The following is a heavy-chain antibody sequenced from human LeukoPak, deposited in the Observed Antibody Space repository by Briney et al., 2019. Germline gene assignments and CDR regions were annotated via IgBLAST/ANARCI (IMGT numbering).Heavy chain of an antibody. J-gene: IGHJ4*02. V-gene: IGHV4-39*01. CDR2: IYYSGST. Sequence: PSETLSLTCTVSGGSISSSSYYWGWIRQPPGKGLDWIGSIYYSGSTYYNPSLKSRVTISVDTSKNQFSLKLSSVTAADTAAYYCARGWPGGYFGSWGQGPLVTVSS. CDR1: GGSISSSSYY. D-gene: IGHD3-16*01. CDR3: ARGWPGGYFGS.